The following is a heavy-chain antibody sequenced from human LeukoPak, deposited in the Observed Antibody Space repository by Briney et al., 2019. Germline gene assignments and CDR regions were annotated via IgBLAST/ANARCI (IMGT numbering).Heavy chain of an antibody. CDR3: ARGVVAATFYYYMDV. CDR2: INPNSGGT. Sequence: ASVKVSCKASGNTFTGYYMHWVRQAPGQGLEWMGWINPNSGGTNYAQKFQGRVTMTRDTSISTAYMELSSLTSDDTAVYYCARGVVAATFYYYMDVWGKGTTVTVSS. CDR1: GNTFTGYY. V-gene: IGHV1-2*02. J-gene: IGHJ6*03. D-gene: IGHD2-15*01.